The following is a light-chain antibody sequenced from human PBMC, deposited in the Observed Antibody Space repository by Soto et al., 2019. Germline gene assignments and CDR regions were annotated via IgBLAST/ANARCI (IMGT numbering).Light chain of an antibody. CDR1: QVIGND. J-gene: IGKJ4*01. V-gene: IGKV1-17*02. Sequence: IHMTQSPSSLYAYVGDGVTISCRASQVIGNDLAWYQQKPGKAPRLLIFAASSLQSGVPSRFSGSGSGTEFTLTISNLQPEDFATYYCQQANSPPLTFGGGTKVDIK. CDR3: QQANSPPLT. CDR2: AAS.